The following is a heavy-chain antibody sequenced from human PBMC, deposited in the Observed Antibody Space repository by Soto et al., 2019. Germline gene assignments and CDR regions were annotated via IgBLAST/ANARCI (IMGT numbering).Heavy chain of an antibody. D-gene: IGHD4-17*01. CDR1: GYSFTSYW. Sequence: GESLKISCKGSGYSFTSYWIGWGRQMPGKGLEWMGIIYPGDSDTRYSPSFQGQVTISADKSISTAYLQWSSLKASDTAMYYCARQSGGDSKTYDVFDIWGQGTMVTVSS. CDR3: ARQSGGDSKTYDVFDI. CDR2: IYPGDSDT. J-gene: IGHJ3*02. V-gene: IGHV5-51*01.